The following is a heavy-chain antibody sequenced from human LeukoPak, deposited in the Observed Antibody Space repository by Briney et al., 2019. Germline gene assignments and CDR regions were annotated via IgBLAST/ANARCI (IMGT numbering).Heavy chain of an antibody. V-gene: IGHV4-39*07. CDR1: GGSISSSSYY. D-gene: IGHD3-10*01. J-gene: IGHJ3*02. CDR3: ARTTINYGHDAFDI. CDR2: IYYSGST. Sequence: SETLSLTCTVSGGSISSSSYYWGWIRQPPGKGLEWIGSIYYSGSTYYNPSLKSRVTISVDTSKNQFSLKLSSVTAADTAVYYCARTTINYGHDAFDIWGQGTMVTVSS.